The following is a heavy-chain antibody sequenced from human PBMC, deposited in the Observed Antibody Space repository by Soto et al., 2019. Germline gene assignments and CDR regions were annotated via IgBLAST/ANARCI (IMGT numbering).Heavy chain of an antibody. CDR1: GFTFSSYA. Sequence: EVQLVESGGGLVQPGGSLRLSCAASGFTFSSYAMHWVRQAPGKGLEYVSAISSNGGSTYYANSVKGRFTISRDNSKNASYIQMGSLRAKHMAVYNCARDYASRSRTVGYYYYYTEVWGKGTTVTVSS. CDR2: ISSNGGST. CDR3: ARDYASRSRTVGYYYYYTEV. J-gene: IGHJ6*03. D-gene: IGHD6-6*01. V-gene: IGHV3-64*01.